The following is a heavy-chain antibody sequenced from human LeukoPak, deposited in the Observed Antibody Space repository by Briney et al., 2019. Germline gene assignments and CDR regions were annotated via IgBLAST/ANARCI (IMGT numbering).Heavy chain of an antibody. V-gene: IGHV3-21*01. Sequence: PGGSLRLSCAASGFTFSSYSMNWVRQAPGKGLEWVSSISSSGSYIYYADSVKGRSTISRDNAKNSLYLQMNSLRAEDTAVYYCARGGEYSSSLNYWGQGTLVTVSS. J-gene: IGHJ4*02. CDR2: ISSSGSYI. CDR3: ARGGEYSSSLNY. D-gene: IGHD6-6*01. CDR1: GFTFSSYS.